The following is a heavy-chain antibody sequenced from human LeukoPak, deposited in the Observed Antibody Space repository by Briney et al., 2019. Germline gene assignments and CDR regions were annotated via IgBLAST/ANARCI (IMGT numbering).Heavy chain of an antibody. J-gene: IGHJ4*02. CDR2: ISAYNGNT. V-gene: IGHV1-18*01. CDR3: AREVTLDPIVVVIERYFDY. Sequence: ASVKVSCKASGYTFTSYGISWVRQAPGQGLEWMGWISAYNGNTNYAQKLQGRVTMTTDTSTSTAYMELRSLRSDDTAVYYCAREVTLDPIVVVIERYFDYWGQGTLVTVSS. CDR1: GYTFTSYG. D-gene: IGHD2-21*01.